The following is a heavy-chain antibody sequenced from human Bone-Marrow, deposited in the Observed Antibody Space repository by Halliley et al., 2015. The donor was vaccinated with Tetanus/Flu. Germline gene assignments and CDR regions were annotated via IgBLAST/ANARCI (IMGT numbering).Heavy chain of an antibody. D-gene: IGHD1-1*01. Sequence: SGISNTGQSTYYAVSVKGRFTTSRDNSMNTLFLEMNSLRPEDTAFYYCAKVGWNDVGALPHFDSWGQGTLVTVSS. CDR3: AKVGWNDVGALPHFDS. CDR2: ISNTGQST. V-gene: IGHV3-23*01. J-gene: IGHJ4*02.